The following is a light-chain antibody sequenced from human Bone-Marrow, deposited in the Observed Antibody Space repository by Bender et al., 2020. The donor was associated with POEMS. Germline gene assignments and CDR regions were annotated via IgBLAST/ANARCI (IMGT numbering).Light chain of an antibody. V-gene: IGLV3-27*01. J-gene: IGLJ3*02. CDR2: KDN. CDR1: VLSKKY. Sequence: SYELTQPSSVSVSPGQTARITCSGEVLSKKYVRWFQQRPGQAPVLVIYKDNERPSGIPERFSGSSSGTTVTLTINGAQVEDEADYYCYTAVDNNVRVFGGGTKVTVL. CDR3: YTAVDNNVRV.